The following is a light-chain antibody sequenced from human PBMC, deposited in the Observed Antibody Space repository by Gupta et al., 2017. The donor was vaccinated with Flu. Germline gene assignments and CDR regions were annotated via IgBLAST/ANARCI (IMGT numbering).Light chain of an antibody. J-gene: IGKJ4*01. Sequence: IQMTQSPSSLSASVGDRVTITCRASQSISSYVNWYQQTPGKAPKFLIYSASNLQSGVSSRFSGSGSGTDFTLTISRLQPEDFATYYCQQSYTTPLTFGGGTKVEIK. CDR1: QSISSY. V-gene: IGKV1-39*01. CDR3: QQSYTTPLT. CDR2: SAS.